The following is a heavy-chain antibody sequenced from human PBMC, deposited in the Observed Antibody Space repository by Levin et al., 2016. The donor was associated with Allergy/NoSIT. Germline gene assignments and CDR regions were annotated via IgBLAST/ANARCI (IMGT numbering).Heavy chain of an antibody. CDR3: AREQGYDSSGYYQYYFDY. Sequence: WIRQPPVKGPEWIGSINYSGSTHYKPSLKSRVTMSVDTSKNQFSLKLTSVTAADTAVYYCAREQGYDSSGYYQYYFDYWGQGTLVTVSS. V-gene: IGHV4-39*02. D-gene: IGHD3-22*01. CDR2: INYSGST. J-gene: IGHJ4*02.